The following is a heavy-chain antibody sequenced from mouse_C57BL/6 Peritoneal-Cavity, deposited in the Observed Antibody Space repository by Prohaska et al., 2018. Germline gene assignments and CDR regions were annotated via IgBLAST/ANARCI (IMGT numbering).Heavy chain of an antibody. D-gene: IGHD2-1*01. V-gene: IGHV11-2*01. CDR2: INADGNAI. CDR1: RFTFSGFW. CDR3: MRYGNYWYWDV. J-gene: IGHJ1*03. Sequence: EVWLLATGGVLVQPGGSRGLSCEGSRFTFSGFWMSWYRQTPGETLEWIGDINADGNAINYAPYIKDRFSIFRDNDKSTLYLQMSKVRSQETATYFCMRYGNYWYWDVWGTGTTVTVSS.